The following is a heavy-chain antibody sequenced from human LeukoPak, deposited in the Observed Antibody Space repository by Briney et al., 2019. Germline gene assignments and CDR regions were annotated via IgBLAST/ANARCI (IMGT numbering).Heavy chain of an antibody. CDR1: GFTFSSYA. V-gene: IGHV3-23*01. CDR2: ISGSGGST. Sequence: PGGSLRLSCAASGFTFSSYAMNWVRQAPGKGLEWVSGISGSGGSTYYADSVKGRFTISRDNSKNTVYLQMNSLRAKDTAVYYCAKDLSGSYIRGFDYWGQGTLVTVSS. J-gene: IGHJ4*02. CDR3: AKDLSGSYIRGFDY. D-gene: IGHD1-26*01.